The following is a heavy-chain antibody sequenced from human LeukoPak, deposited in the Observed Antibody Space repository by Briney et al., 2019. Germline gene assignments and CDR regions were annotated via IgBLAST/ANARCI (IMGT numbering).Heavy chain of an antibody. CDR1: GFTFSSYW. CDR3: ARPGIVGATGARYFDY. J-gene: IGHJ4*02. CDR2: IKQDGSEK. V-gene: IGHV3-7*01. D-gene: IGHD1-26*01. Sequence: GGSLRLSCAASGFTFSSYWMSWVRQAPGKGLEWVANIKQDGSEKYYVDSVKGRFTISRDNAKNSLYLQMNSLRAEDTAVYYCARPGIVGATGARYFDYWGQGTLVTVSS.